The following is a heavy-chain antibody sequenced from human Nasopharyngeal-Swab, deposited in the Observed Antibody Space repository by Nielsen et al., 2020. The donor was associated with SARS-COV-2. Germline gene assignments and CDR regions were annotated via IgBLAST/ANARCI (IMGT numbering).Heavy chain of an antibody. J-gene: IGHJ4*02. V-gene: IGHV3-74*01. D-gene: IGHD1-14*01. CDR3: VRGGLGTGLEN. CDR1: GFTFSSYW. Sequence: GGSLRLSCAASGFTFSSYWMHWVRQAPGKGLEWVSQIDVDGRRTTYADSVKGRFTISRDNAKNTLYLQMNSLRAEDTAVYYCVRGGLGTGLENWGQGTLVTVSS. CDR2: IDVDGRRT.